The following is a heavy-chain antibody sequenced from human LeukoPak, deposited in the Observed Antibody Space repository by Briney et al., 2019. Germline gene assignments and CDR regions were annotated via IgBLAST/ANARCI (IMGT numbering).Heavy chain of an antibody. D-gene: IGHD3-10*01. V-gene: IGHV4-59*08. J-gene: IGHJ4*02. CDR1: GGSISSYY. CDR3: ARQPIHYGSGSYSEYYFDY. Sequence: SETLSLTCTVSGGSISSYYWSWIRQPPGKGLEWIGYIYYSGSTNYNPSLKSRVTISADTSKNQFSLKLSSVTAADTAVYYCARQPIHYGSGSYSEYYFDYWGQGTLVTVSS. CDR2: IYYSGST.